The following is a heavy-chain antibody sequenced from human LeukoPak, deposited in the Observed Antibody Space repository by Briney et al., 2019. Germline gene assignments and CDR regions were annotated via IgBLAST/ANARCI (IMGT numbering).Heavy chain of an antibody. CDR3: ARLGEGLDANFDY. V-gene: IGHV4-39*01. Sequence: PSETLSLTCTVSGGSISSSSYYWGWIRQPPGKGLEWIGSIYYSGSTYYNPSLKSRVTISVDTSKNQFSLKLSSVTAADTAVYYCARLGEGLDANFDYWGQGTLVTVSS. CDR2: IYYSGST. CDR1: GGSISSSSYY. D-gene: IGHD3-3*01. J-gene: IGHJ4*02.